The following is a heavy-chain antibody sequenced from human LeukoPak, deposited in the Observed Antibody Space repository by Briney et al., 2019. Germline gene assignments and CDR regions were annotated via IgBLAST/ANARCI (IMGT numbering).Heavy chain of an antibody. CDR1: GGSISSYY. CDR2: IYYSGST. Sequence: PSETLSLTCTVSGGSISSYYWSWIRQPPGKGLEWIGYIYYSGSTNYSPSLKSRVTISVDTSKNQFSLKLSSVTAADTAVYYCARDRHGDYFDYWGQGTLVTVSS. CDR3: ARDRHGDYFDY. V-gene: IGHV4-59*01. J-gene: IGHJ4*02. D-gene: IGHD4-17*01.